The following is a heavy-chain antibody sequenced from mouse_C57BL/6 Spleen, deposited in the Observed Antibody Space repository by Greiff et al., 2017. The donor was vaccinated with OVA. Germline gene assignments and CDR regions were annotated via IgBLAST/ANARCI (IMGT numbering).Heavy chain of an antibody. V-gene: IGHV5-17*01. J-gene: IGHJ2*01. CDR2: ISSGSSTI. Sequence: EVQRVESGGGLVKPGGSLKLSCAASGFTFSDYGMHWVRQAPEKGLEWVAYISSGSSTIYYAETVKGRFTISRDNANNTLFLQMTSLRSEDTAMYYCARETTVVAYFDYWGQGTTLTVSS. D-gene: IGHD1-1*01. CDR1: GFTFSDYG. CDR3: ARETTVVAYFDY.